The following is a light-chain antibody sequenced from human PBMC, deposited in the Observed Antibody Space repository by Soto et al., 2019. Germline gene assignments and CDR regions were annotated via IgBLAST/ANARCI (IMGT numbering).Light chain of an antibody. CDR3: QQYAYSPLT. V-gene: IGKV3-20*01. CDR2: NAS. J-gene: IGKJ4*01. Sequence: EIVLTQSPGTLSLSPGERATLSCRASQSVGRDYLAWYQQKPDQAPRLLIYNASSRATGIPDRFSGSGSGTDFTLTVSRLEPEDFAVYYCQQYAYSPLTFGGGTKVEIK. CDR1: QSVGRDY.